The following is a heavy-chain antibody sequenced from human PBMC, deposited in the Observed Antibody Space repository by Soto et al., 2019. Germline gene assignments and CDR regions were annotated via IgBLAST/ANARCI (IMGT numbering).Heavy chain of an antibody. V-gene: IGHV1-46*01. CDR2: INPSGGST. J-gene: IGHJ6*02. D-gene: IGHD5-12*01. CDR3: ARDKDRLQLGGNYYYILDV. Sequence: GASVKVSCKASGYTFTSYYMHWVRQAPGQGLEWMGIINPSGGSTSYAHKFQGRVTMTRDTSTSTAYMELSSLKSDDTAVYYCARDKDRLQLGGNYYYILDVWGQGTTVTVSS. CDR1: GYTFTSYY.